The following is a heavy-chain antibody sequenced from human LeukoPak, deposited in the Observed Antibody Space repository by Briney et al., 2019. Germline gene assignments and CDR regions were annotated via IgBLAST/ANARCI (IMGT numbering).Heavy chain of an antibody. CDR2: MNPNSGNT. Sequence: ASVTVSCKASVYTFTSCDISWVRQATGQGLEWIGWMNPNSGNTGYGQSFQGRVTMTSDNSISTAYMELSNLRSEDTAIYYCTRGSSGRRDYWGQGTLVTVSS. CDR3: TRGSSGRRDY. V-gene: IGHV1-8*01. J-gene: IGHJ4*02. CDR1: VYTFTSCD. D-gene: IGHD6-19*01.